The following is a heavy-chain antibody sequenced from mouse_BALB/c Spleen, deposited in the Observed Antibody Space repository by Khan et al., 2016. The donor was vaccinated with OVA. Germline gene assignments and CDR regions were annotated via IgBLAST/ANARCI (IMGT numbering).Heavy chain of an antibody. CDR1: GFSLTTYG. V-gene: IGHV2-2*02. CDR2: IWSGGST. CDR3: ARNYDYDEGLAY. J-gene: IGHJ3*01. D-gene: IGHD2-4*01. Sequence: VQLQESGPGLVQPSQSLSITCTVSGFSLTTYGVHWVRQSPGKGLEWLGVIWSGGSTDYNAAFISRLSISKDSSKSQVFFKMNSLQVNDTAIYYCARNYDYDEGLAYWGQGTVVTVSA.